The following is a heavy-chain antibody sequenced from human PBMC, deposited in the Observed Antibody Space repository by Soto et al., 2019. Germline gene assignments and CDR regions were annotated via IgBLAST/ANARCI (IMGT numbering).Heavy chain of an antibody. CDR3: AKSGKQYSRSSFDY. CDR1: GFTFDDYA. J-gene: IGHJ4*02. V-gene: IGHV3-9*01. D-gene: IGHD6-6*01. Sequence: EVQLVESGGGLVQPGRSLRLSCAASGFTFDDYAMHWVRQAPGKGLEWVSGISWNSGSIGYADSVKGRFTISRDNAKNSLYLQMNSPRAEDTALYYCAKSGKQYSRSSFDYWGQGTLVTVSS. CDR2: ISWNSGSI.